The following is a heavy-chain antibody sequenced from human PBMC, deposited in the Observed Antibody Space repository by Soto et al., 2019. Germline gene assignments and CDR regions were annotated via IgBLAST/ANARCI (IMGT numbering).Heavy chain of an antibody. V-gene: IGHV3-7*01. J-gene: IGHJ5*02. CDR3: ARDSGGLLWFGEFP. Sequence: PGGSLRLSCAASGFTFSSYWMSWVRQAPGKGLEWVANIKQDGSEKYYVDSVKGRFTISRDNAKNSLYLQMNSLRAEDTAVYYCARDSGGLLWFGEFPWGQGTLVTVSS. D-gene: IGHD3-10*01. CDR1: GFTFSSYW. CDR2: IKQDGSEK.